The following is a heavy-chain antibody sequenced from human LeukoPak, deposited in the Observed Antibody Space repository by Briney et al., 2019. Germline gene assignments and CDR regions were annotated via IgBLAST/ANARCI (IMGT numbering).Heavy chain of an antibody. J-gene: IGHJ6*02. D-gene: IGHD3-3*01. V-gene: IGHV1-8*01. CDR1: GYTFTSYD. CDR3: ARGPYYDFWSGYSYYYGMDV. CDR2: MNPNSGNT. Sequence: VASVKVSCKASGYTFTSYDINWVRQATGQGLEWMGWMNPNSGNTGYAQKFQGRVTMTRNTSISTAYMELSSLRSEDTAVYYCARGPYYDFWSGYSYYYGMDVWGQGTTVTVSS.